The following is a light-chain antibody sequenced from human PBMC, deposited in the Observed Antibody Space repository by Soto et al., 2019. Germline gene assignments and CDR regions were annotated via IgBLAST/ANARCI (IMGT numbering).Light chain of an antibody. CDR3: QQYNTYST. V-gene: IGKV1-5*03. CDR1: QTISNY. J-gene: IGKJ2*01. Sequence: DIQMTQSPSTLSASVGDRITITCRASQTISNYLAWYQQKPGQAPKLLIYQASTLETGVPSRFSGSATGTEFTLTISDLQPNDFASYYCQQYNTYSTFGQGTKLEMK. CDR2: QAS.